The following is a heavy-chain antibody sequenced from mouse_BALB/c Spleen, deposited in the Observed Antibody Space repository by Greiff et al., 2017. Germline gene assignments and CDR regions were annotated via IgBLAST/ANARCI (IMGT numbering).Heavy chain of an antibody. CDR3: ASSYGYAMDY. CDR2: ISSGGSYT. CDR1: GFTFSSYA. V-gene: IGHV5-9-1*01. Sequence: EVMLVESGGGLVKPGGSLKLSCAASGFTFSSYAMSWVRQTPEKRLEWVATISSGGSYTYYPDSVKGRFTISRDNAKNTLYLQMSSLRSEDTAMYYCASSYGYAMDYWGQGTSVTVPS. D-gene: IGHD1-1*01. J-gene: IGHJ4*01.